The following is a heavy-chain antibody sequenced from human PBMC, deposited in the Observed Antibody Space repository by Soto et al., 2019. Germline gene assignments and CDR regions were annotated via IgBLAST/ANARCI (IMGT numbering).Heavy chain of an antibody. Sequence: SVKVSRKASGGTFSSYAISWVRQAPGQGLEWMGGIIPIFGTANYAQKFQGRVTITADESTSTAYMELSSLRSEDTAVYYCARGYYYSSGLAYYGMDGWGQGTTVTASS. CDR2: IIPIFGTA. V-gene: IGHV1-69*13. CDR3: ARGYYYSSGLAYYGMDG. CDR1: GGTFSSYA. D-gene: IGHD3-22*01. J-gene: IGHJ6*02.